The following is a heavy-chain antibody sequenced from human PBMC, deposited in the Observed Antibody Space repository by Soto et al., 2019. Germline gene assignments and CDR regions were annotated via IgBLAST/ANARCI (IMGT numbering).Heavy chain of an antibody. D-gene: IGHD2-21*02. CDR2: ISGSGGGT. Sequence: GGSLRLSCAAPGFTFSSFALSWVRQAPGMGLEWVSAISGSGGGTDYADSVKGRFTVSRDNSKNSLYLQMNSLRAEDTAVYYCAREGSGPRTAYLYYYGMDVWGQGTTVTVSS. J-gene: IGHJ6*02. CDR1: GFTFSSFA. V-gene: IGHV3-23*01. CDR3: AREGSGPRTAYLYYYGMDV.